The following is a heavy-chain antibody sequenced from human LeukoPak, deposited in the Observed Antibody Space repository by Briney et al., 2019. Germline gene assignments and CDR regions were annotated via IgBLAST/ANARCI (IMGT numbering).Heavy chain of an antibody. CDR3: AKCQVGSNWYDP. Sequence: GGSLRLSCAASGFTFSSYEMNWVRQAPGKGLEWVSYISSGGSTIYYADSVKGRFTISRDNAKNSLYLQMNSLRAEDTAVYYCAKCQVGSNWYDPWGQGTLVTVSS. V-gene: IGHV3-48*03. J-gene: IGHJ5*02. CDR1: GFTFSSYE. CDR2: ISSGGSTI. D-gene: IGHD2-2*01.